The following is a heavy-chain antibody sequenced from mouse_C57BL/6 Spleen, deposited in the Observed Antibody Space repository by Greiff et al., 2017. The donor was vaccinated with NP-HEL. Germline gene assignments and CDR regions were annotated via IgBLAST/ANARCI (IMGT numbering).Heavy chain of an antibody. D-gene: IGHD4-1*01. J-gene: IGHJ2*01. CDR3: ARGGELALDY. Sequence: VQLQQSGAELARPGASVKMSCKASGYTFTSYTMHWVKQRPGQGLEWIGYINPSSGYTKYNQKFKDKATLTADKSSSTAYMQLSSLTSEDSAVYYCARGGELALDYWGQGTTLTVSS. V-gene: IGHV1-4*01. CDR1: GYTFTSYT. CDR2: INPSSGYT.